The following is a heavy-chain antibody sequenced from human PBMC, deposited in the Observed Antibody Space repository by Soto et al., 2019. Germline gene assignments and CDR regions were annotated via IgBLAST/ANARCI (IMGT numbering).Heavy chain of an antibody. CDR1: GYTFTSYD. D-gene: IGHD3-9*01. CDR2: ISPNNGNT. CDR3: ARDEVLTGYYLDP. Sequence: ASVKVSCKASGYTFTSYDINWVRQAPGQGLEWMGWISPNNGNTNYAQKLQGRVTMTTDTSTSTAYMELRSLRSDDTAVYYCARDEVLTGYYLDPWGQGTLVTVSS. V-gene: IGHV1-18*01. J-gene: IGHJ5*02.